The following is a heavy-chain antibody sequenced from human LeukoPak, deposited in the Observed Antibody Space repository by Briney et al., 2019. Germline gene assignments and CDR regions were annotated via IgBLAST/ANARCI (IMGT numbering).Heavy chain of an antibody. CDR2: LYNTETT. J-gene: IGHJ5*02. CDR3: ARGPEELMSSRYFWSGPRRFDP. D-gene: IGHD3-3*01. V-gene: IGHV4-39*01. CDR1: GGSISRSSYY. Sequence: PSETLSLTCSVSGGSISRSSYYWGWIRQPPGKGLEWIGSLYNTETTYYNPSLQSRVTISVDTSKNQLSLKLSSVTAADTAVYYCARGPEELMSSRYFWSGPRRFDPWGQGTLVTVSS.